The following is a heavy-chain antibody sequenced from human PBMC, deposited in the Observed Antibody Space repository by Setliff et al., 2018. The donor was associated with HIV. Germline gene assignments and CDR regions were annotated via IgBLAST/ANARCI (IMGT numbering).Heavy chain of an antibody. D-gene: IGHD3-3*01. V-gene: IGHV4-59*12. J-gene: IGHJ6*03. Sequence: LSLTCTVSGGFISTYYWTWIRQSPGKGLEWIGHVSYSGSTNYNPSLKSRVTISVDTSKSQFSLNLTSVTAADTAVYYCARGLSITVFGVVRTGYYMGVWGKGTTVTVSS. CDR1: GGFISTYY. CDR2: VSYSGST. CDR3: ARGLSITVFGVVRTGYYMGV.